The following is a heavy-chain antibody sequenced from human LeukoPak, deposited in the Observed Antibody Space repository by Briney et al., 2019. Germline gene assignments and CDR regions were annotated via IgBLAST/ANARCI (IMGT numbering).Heavy chain of an antibody. V-gene: IGHV4-39*07. J-gene: IGHJ4*02. CDR3: ARDPFITIFGVVIRRDY. D-gene: IGHD3-3*01. Sequence: PSETLSLTCTVSGGSISSSGYYWGWIRQPPGKGLEWIGSTYFSGSTFFNPSLRSRVTISIDTSKNQFSLKLYTVTAADTAVYYCARDPFITIFGVVIRRDYWGQGTLVTVSS. CDR1: GGSISSSGYY. CDR2: TYFSGST.